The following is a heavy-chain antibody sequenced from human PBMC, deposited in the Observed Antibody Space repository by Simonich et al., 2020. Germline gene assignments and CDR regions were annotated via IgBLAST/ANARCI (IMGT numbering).Heavy chain of an antibody. Sequence: QVQLVQSGAEVKKPGASVKVSCKASGYTFTGYSMHWVRQPPGQGLEWMEWINPNRGGTNYAQKFQGRVTMTRDTSISTAYMELSRLRSDDTAVYYCARDLRGSYYYYYYMDVWGKGTTVTVSS. CDR1: GYTFTGYS. V-gene: IGHV1-2*02. CDR2: INPNRGGT. CDR3: ARDLRGSYYYYYYMDV. J-gene: IGHJ6*03. D-gene: IGHD1-26*01.